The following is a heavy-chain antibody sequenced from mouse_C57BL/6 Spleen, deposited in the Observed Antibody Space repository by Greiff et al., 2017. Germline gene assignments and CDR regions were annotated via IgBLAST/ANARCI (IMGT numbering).Heavy chain of an antibody. CDR2: IYPVSGDT. J-gene: IGHJ4*01. V-gene: IGHV1-11*01. CDR1: GYTFTDHI. Sequence: LMESGAELASPGASVTLSCKASGYTFTDHIMNWVKKRPGQGLEWIGRIYPVSGDTNYNQKFMGKATFTVDRSSSTVYMVLNSLTSEDPAVYYCGRSSTYYYDMDYWGQGTSVTVSS. D-gene: IGHD5-1*01. CDR3: GRSSTYYYDMDY.